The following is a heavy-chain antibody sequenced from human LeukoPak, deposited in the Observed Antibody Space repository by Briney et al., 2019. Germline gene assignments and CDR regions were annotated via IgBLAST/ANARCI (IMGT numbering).Heavy chain of an antibody. CDR2: IRGSGSTI. Sequence: PGGSLRLSCAASGFTFSGYEMNWVGQAPGKGLEWVAYIRGSGSTIYYGDSVKGRFTISRDNAKNSLYLQINSLRAKNTAVYYCARDELRTGAFDIWGQGTMVTVSS. D-gene: IGHD7-27*01. CDR3: ARDELRTGAFDI. CDR1: GFTFSGYE. V-gene: IGHV3-48*03. J-gene: IGHJ3*02.